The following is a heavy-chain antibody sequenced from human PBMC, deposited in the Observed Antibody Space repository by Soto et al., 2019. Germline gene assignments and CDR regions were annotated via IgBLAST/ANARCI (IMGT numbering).Heavy chain of an antibody. CDR3: ARNEFGILTGYYNWFDP. J-gene: IGHJ5*02. Sequence: SVKVSCKASGVTFSSYAISWVRQAPGQGLEWMGGIIPIFGTANYAQKFQGRVTITADESTSTAYMELSSLRSEDTAVYYCARNEFGILTGYYNWFDPWGQGTLVTVSS. D-gene: IGHD3-9*01. CDR2: IIPIFGTA. CDR1: GVTFSSYA. V-gene: IGHV1-69*13.